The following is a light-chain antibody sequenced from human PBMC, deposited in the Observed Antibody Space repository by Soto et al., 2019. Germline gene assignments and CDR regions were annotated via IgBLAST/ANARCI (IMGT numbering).Light chain of an antibody. J-gene: IGKJ5*01. CDR2: DAS. V-gene: IGKV3-11*01. Sequence: EIVLTQSPATLSLSPAERATLSCRASQSVSSYLAWYQQKPGQAPRLLIYDASNRATGIPARFSGSGSGTDFTLTISSLEPEDFAVYYCQQRSNWPATFGQGTRLEMK. CDR1: QSVSSY. CDR3: QQRSNWPAT.